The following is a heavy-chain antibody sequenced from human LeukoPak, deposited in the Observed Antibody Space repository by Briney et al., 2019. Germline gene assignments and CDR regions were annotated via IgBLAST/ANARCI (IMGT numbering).Heavy chain of an antibody. CDR3: ARDSVKYYYGSGSYSPFDY. CDR1: GFTFSSYS. Sequence: GGSLRLSCAASGFTFSSYSMNWVRQAPGKGLEWVSYISSSSSTIYYADSVKGRFTISRDNAKNSLYLQMNSLRAEDTAVYYCARDSVKYYYGSGSYSPFDYWGQGTLVTVSS. J-gene: IGHJ4*02. V-gene: IGHV3-48*04. D-gene: IGHD3-10*01. CDR2: ISSSSSTI.